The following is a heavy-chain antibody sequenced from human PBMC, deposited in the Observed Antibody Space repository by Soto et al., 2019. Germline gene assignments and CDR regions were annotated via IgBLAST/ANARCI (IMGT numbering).Heavy chain of an antibody. D-gene: IGHD6-13*01. CDR1: GFTFGDYA. CDR3: TSPGIAAAGTAYYYYGMDV. Sequence: GGSLRLSCTASGFTFGDYAMSWVRQAPGKGLEWVGFIRSKAYGGTTEYAASVKGRFTISRDDSKSIAYLQMNSLKTEDTAVYYCTSPGIAAAGTAYYYYGMDVWGQGTTVTVSS. CDR2: IRSKAYGGTT. V-gene: IGHV3-49*04. J-gene: IGHJ6*02.